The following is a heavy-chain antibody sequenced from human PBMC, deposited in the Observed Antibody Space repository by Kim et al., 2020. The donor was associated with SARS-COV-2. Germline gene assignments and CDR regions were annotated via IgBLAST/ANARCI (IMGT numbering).Heavy chain of an antibody. D-gene: IGHD3-10*01. CDR3: AHSIYGPRV. V-gene: IGHV2-5*01. Sequence: DDKRYSPSLKSRLTITKDTSKNQVVLTMTNMDPVDTATYYCAHSIYGPRVWGQGTLVTVSS. J-gene: IGHJ4*02. CDR2: DDK.